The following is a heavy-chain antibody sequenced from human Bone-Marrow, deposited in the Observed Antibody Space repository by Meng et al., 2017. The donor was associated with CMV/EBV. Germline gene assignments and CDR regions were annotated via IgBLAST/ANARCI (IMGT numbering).Heavy chain of an antibody. Sequence: QITLNVFGPPLVKPTQTITLTCTFSGFSLNTTGVGVGWIRQSPGKALEWLALISWEDVKEYSPSLNTRLTITKDTSKNQVLLTMTNMDPVDTATYYCARGGFSYGLLWFDPWGQGALVTVSS. J-gene: IGHJ5*02. CDR2: ISWEDVK. CDR3: ARGGFSYGLLWFDP. CDR1: GFSLNTTGVG. V-gene: IGHV2-5*02. D-gene: IGHD5-18*01.